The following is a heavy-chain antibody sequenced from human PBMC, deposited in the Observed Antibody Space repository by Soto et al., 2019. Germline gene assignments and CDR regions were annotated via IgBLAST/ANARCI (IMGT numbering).Heavy chain of an antibody. CDR2: IRTKIEGETT. J-gene: IGHJ6*02. CDR1: GFSISSAW. Sequence: PWGSLRLSCSASGFSISSAWMNWVRQAPGKGLEWVGRIRTKIEGETTHYAAPVNGRFTVSRDDSKNMLYLQMNSLKADDTALYYCTTGSVEGVWGQGTTVTVSS. V-gene: IGHV3-15*07. CDR3: TTGSVEGV. D-gene: IGHD2-15*01.